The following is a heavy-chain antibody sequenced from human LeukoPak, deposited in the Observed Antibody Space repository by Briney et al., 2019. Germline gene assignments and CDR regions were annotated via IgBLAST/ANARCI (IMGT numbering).Heavy chain of an antibody. CDR2: TYFRSQWFY. V-gene: IGHV6-1*01. CDR3: ARRSATWSGSAWAFDI. J-gene: IGHJ3*02. Sequence: SQTLSLTCAISGDNISNNRAAWDWIRPSPSRGLEWLGRTYFRSQWFYDYADSFKGRLTFNADTSKNQFSLHLNSVSPEDTAVYYCARRSATWSGSAWAFDIWGQGTMVTVSS. CDR1: GDNISNNRAA. D-gene: IGHD3-10*01.